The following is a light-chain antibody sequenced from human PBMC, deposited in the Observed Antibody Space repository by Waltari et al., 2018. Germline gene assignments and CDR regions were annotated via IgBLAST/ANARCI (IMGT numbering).Light chain of an antibody. CDR3: APYTYSSNVV. CDR1: SSDVGRYDY. J-gene: IGLJ2*01. V-gene: IGLV2-14*03. Sequence: QSALTQPASVSGSSGQSITISCTGSSSDVGRYDYVSWYQQLPGKAPKLIIFDVRVRPSGVSNRFSGSKSGNTASLTISGLQAEDEADYYYAPYTYSSNVVFGGGTKVTV. CDR2: DVR.